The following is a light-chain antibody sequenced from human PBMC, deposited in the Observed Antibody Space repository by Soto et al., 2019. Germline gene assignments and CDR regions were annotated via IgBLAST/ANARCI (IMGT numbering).Light chain of an antibody. V-gene: IGLV1-40*01. CDR1: RSNIGAGSD. CDR3: QSYDSSLSGYVV. Sequence: QSVLTQPPSVSGAPGQRVTISCTGSRSNIGAGSDVHRYQQLPGTAPKLLIYGNSNRPSGVPDRFSGSKSGTSASLAITGLQAEDDADYYCQSYDSSLSGYVVFGGGTKLTVL. J-gene: IGLJ2*01. CDR2: GNS.